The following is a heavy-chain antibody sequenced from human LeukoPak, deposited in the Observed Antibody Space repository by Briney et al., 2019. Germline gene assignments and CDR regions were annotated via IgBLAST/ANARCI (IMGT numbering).Heavy chain of an antibody. V-gene: IGHV4-38-2*02. D-gene: IGHD2-2*01. Sequence: PSETLSLTCAVSGYSISSGYYWGWSRQPPGQGLGWIGSIYNSGSTYYNPSLKSRVTISVDTSKNQFSLKLSSVTAADTAVYYCARDSVVVPAAIHWFDPWGQGTLVTVSS. CDR2: IYNSGST. CDR3: ARDSVVVPAAIHWFDP. J-gene: IGHJ5*02. CDR1: GYSISSGYY.